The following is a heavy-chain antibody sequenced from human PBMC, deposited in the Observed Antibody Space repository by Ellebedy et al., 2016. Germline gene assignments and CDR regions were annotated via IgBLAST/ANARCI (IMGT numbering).Heavy chain of an antibody. CDR3: VRSPALDY. V-gene: IGHV4-61*01. J-gene: IGHJ4*02. CDR1: GGSVSSGSYY. Sequence: SETLSLTXTVSGGSVSSGSYYWSWIRQPPGKGLEWIGYIYYSGSTYYNPSLKSRVTISVDTSKNQFSLKLSSVSAADTAVYYCVRSPALDYWGQGTLVTVSS. CDR2: IYYSGST.